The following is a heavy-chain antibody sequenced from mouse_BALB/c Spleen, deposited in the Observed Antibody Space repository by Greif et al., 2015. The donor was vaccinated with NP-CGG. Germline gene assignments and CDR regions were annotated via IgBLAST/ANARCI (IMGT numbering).Heavy chain of an antibody. J-gene: IGHJ2*01. D-gene: IGHD2-1*01. V-gene: IGHV1-80*01. CDR2: IYPGDGDT. Sequence: VKLVESGAELVRPGSSVKISCKASGYAFRSYWMNWVKQRPGQGLEWIGQIYPGDGDTNYNGKFKGRATLTADKSSSTAYMQLSSLTSEDSAVYFCARVGNYYFDYWGQGTTLTVSS. CDR1: GYAFRSYW. CDR3: ARVGNYYFDY.